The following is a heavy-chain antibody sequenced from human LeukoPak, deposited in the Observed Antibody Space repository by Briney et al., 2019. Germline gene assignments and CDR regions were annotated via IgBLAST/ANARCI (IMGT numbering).Heavy chain of an antibody. CDR1: GFTIRIYG. J-gene: IGHJ5*02. V-gene: IGHV3-30*18. Sequence: GTSLRLSCAVSGFTIRIYGMHWVRQAPGKGLEWVAMISHDGGAKYYGDSVKGRFTISRDDSKNTLYLQMNSLSTEDTALYYCAKDWGSSDWYNYFDPWGQGTLVTVSS. CDR3: AKDWGSSDWYNYFDP. CDR2: ISHDGGAK. D-gene: IGHD6-19*01.